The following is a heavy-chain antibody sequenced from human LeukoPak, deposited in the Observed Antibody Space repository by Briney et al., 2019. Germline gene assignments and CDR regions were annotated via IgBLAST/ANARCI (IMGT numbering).Heavy chain of an antibody. CDR3: ARSGFEQQVGGYYYYMDV. Sequence: PSETLSLTCTVSGVSISSYYWSWIRQPAGKGLEWIGRIYTSGRPNYNPSLKSRVSMSEDTSTNQFSLKLSSVTAADTAIYYCARSGFEQQVGGYYYYMDVWGKGTTVTVS. V-gene: IGHV4-4*07. J-gene: IGHJ6*03. CDR1: GVSISSYY. CDR2: IYTSGRP. D-gene: IGHD6-13*01.